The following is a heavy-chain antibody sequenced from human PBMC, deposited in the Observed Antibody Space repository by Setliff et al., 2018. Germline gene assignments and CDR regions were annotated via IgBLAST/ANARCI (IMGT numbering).Heavy chain of an antibody. CDR2: ISTSGNT. V-gene: IGHV4-4*07. CDR1: GGSIINSYY. J-gene: IGHJ6*02. D-gene: IGHD5-12*01. Sequence: LSLTCTVPGGSIINSYYWSWIRQPAGKGLEWIGRISTSGNTNYNPSLKSRVTVSLDTSENQFSLKLTSMTAADTAVYYCARDQWVRSPPLYFSYSMDVWGQGTTVTVSS. CDR3: ARDQWVRSPPLYFSYSMDV.